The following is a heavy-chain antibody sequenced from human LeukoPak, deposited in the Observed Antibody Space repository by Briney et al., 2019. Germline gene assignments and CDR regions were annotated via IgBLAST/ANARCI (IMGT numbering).Heavy chain of an antibody. CDR1: GVSISRSNW. D-gene: IGHD5-24*01. CDR3: ASKDYNYLAFDF. J-gene: IGHJ4*02. CDR2: IYHSGST. Sequence: PSGTLSLTRAVSGVSISRSNWWSWVRQTPGKGLEWLGEIYHSGSTNYNPSLKSRVTISVDQSKNQFSLKLSSATAADTAVYYCASKDYNYLAFDFWGQGTLVTVSS. V-gene: IGHV4-4*02.